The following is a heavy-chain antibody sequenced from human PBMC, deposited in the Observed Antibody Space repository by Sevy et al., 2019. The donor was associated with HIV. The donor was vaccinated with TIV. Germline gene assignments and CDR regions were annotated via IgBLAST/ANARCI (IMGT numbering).Heavy chain of an antibody. V-gene: IGHV3-21*01. CDR1: GFTFTSYS. CDR2: TSSYSSYI. J-gene: IGHJ4*02. Sequence: GGSLRLSCAASGFTFTSYSMNWVRQPPGKGLEWVSSTSSYSSYIYYADSVKGRFTISRDNAKNSLYLQMNSLRTEDTAVYYCARDPGDYRPRRFDHWGQGILVTVSS. CDR3: ARDPGDYRPRRFDH. D-gene: IGHD4-4*01.